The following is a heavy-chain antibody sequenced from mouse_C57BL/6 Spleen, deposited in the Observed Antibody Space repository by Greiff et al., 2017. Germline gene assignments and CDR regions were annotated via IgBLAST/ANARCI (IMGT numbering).Heavy chain of an antibody. CDR1: GYSITSGYY. CDR2: ISYDGSN. J-gene: IGHJ2*01. Sequence: EVQLVESGPGLVKPSQSLSLTCSVTGYSITSGYYWNWIRQFPGNKLEWLGYISYDGSNNYNPSLKNRISLTRDTSKNQFFLKLNSVTTEDTATYYSAGAAAQATPFDYWGQGTTLTVSS. D-gene: IGHD3-2*02. V-gene: IGHV3-6*01. CDR3: AGAAAQATPFDY.